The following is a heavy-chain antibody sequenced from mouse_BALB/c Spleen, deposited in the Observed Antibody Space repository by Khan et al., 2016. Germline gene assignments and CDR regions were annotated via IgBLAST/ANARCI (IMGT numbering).Heavy chain of an antibody. CDR1: GFTFSSYA. J-gene: IGHJ4*01. Sequence: EVELVESGGGLVKPGGSLKLSCAASGFTFSSYAMSWVRQTPEKRLEWVATISSRGSSTYYPDSVKGRFTISRDNAKNILYLQMSSLRSEDTAFYYCERREEYDYDYVMDYWGQGTSVTVSS. CDR2: ISSRGSST. CDR3: ERREEYDYDYVMDY. D-gene: IGHD2-4*01. V-gene: IGHV5-9-3*01.